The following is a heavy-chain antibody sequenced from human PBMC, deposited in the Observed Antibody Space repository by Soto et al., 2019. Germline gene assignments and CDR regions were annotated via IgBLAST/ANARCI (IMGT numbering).Heavy chain of an antibody. J-gene: IGHJ4*02. CDR1: GGSISRGGYY. D-gene: IGHD6-19*01. Sequence: TLSLTCTVSGGSISRGGYYWSWIRQHPGKGLEWIGYIYYSGSTYYNPSLKSRVTISVDTSKNQFSLKLSSVTAADTAVYYCARAEALAGFYYFDYWGQGTLVTVSS. CDR3: ARAEALAGFYYFDY. V-gene: IGHV4-31*03. CDR2: IYYSGST.